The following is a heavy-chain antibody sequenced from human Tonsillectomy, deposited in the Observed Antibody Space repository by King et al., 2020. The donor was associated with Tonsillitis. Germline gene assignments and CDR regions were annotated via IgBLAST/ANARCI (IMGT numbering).Heavy chain of an antibody. CDR2: VKSKTDGWTT. J-gene: IGHJ4*02. CDR1: GFSFNNAW. V-gene: IGHV3-15*01. Sequence: VQLVESGGGLVKPGGSLRLSCAASGFSFNNAWMSWVRQAPGKGLEWVGRVKSKTDGWTTDYAAPVKDRFTVSRDDSRNTLYLQMNGLKTEDTAVYYCTTDQVGLNYWGQGTLVTVSS. CDR3: TTDQVGLNY. D-gene: IGHD1-26*01.